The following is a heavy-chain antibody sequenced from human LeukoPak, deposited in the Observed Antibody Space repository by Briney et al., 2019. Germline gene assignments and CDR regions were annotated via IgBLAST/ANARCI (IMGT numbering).Heavy chain of an antibody. Sequence: ASVRVSCKASGGTFSSYAISWVRQAPGQGLEWMGRIIPILGIANYAQEFQGRVTITADKSTSTAYMELSSLRSEDTAVYYCARAEGGYGDYWTDYWGQGTLVTVSS. D-gene: IGHD4-17*01. CDR2: IIPILGIA. V-gene: IGHV1-69*04. CDR3: ARAEGGYGDYWTDY. J-gene: IGHJ4*02. CDR1: GGTFSSYA.